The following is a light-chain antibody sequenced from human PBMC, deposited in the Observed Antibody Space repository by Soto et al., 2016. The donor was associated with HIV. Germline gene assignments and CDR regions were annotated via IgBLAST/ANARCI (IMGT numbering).Light chain of an antibody. V-gene: IGLV3-21*03. J-gene: IGLJ1*01. CDR3: QVWDTYSDHFV. CDR1: NIGSKS. Sequence: SYELTQSPSVSVAPGKTARITCGGNNIGSKSVHWYQQKSGQAPVLVVIDDSDRPSGIPERFSGSNSGNTVTLTISRVDAGDEADYYCQVWDTYSDHFVFGTGTKLTVL. CDR2: DDS.